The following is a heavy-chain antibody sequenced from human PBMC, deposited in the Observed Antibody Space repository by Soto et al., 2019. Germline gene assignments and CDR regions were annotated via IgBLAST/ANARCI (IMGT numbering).Heavy chain of an antibody. Sequence: SETLSLTCSVSGGTITRGDHFWSWVRQSPGKGLEWLGYIYYSGSTYYNPSLKGRVMMTIDTSKHQFSLNLSSVTAADTAVFYCGRGQTLIDVWGQGTTVTVSS. V-gene: IGHV4-30-4*01. CDR2: IYYSGST. J-gene: IGHJ6*02. CDR1: GGTITRGDHF. CDR3: GRGQTLIDV.